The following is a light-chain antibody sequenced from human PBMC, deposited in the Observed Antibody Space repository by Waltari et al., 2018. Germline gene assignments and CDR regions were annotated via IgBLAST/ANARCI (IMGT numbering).Light chain of an antibody. J-gene: IGKJ1*01. CDR1: QGFSTY. CDR3: LQYNSHPWT. V-gene: IGKV1-17*01. CDR2: ETS. Sequence: DIQMTQSPSSLSASAGDTVTITCRASQGFSTYLNWYQQKPGKPPKRLIYETSNLESGVPSRFSCSGSGTDFTLTISSLQPEDFATYYCLQYNSHPWTFGQGTKLEIK.